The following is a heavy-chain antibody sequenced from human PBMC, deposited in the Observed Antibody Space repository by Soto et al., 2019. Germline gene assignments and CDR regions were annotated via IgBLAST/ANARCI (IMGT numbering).Heavy chain of an antibody. CDR2: ITGSTGTT. V-gene: IGHV3-23*01. CDR3: SKDTSSSPYYMDV. J-gene: IGHJ6*03. Sequence: EVQVLESGGGSVQPGGSLRLSCAASGLTFSNFAMSWVRHAPGKGLEWVSEITGSTGTTYYADSVKGRFIISRDNSKNTVHLQMTSLRAEDTAVYYCSKDTSSSPYYMDVWGKGTTVTVSS. CDR1: GLTFSNFA. D-gene: IGHD2-2*01.